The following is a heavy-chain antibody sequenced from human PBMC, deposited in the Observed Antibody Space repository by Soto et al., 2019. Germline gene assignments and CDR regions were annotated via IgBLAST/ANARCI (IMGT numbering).Heavy chain of an antibody. CDR3: AKGSGQWLGSWFDH. CDR2: ISGSGGST. D-gene: IGHD6-19*01. CDR1: GFTFSNYA. V-gene: IGHV3-23*01. Sequence: VQLLESGGGLVQPEGSLRLSCAVSGFTFSNYAMSWVRQAPGKGLEWVSGISGSGGSTYYGDSVKGRFTISRDNSKTTLSLQINSLGPEDTAVYYWAKGSGQWLGSWFDHWGQGTLVTVSS. J-gene: IGHJ5*02.